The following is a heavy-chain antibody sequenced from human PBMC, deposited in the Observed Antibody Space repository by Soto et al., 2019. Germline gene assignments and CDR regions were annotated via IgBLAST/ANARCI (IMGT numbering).Heavy chain of an antibody. J-gene: IGHJ6*02. Sequence: GASVKVSCKASGYTFTTHAMHWVRQAPGQSLEWMGWINGGTGQTKHAQRFQGRVNITRDTSASTAYMELSSLRSEGTAVYYCARGKGMEENYYYYGLDIWCQGPTVTVS. V-gene: IGHV1-3*01. CDR3: ARGKGMEENYYYYGLDI. CDR1: GYTFTTHA. D-gene: IGHD1-1*01. CDR2: INGGTGQT.